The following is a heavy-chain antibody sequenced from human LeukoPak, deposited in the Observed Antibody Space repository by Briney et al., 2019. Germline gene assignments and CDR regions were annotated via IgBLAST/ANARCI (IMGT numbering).Heavy chain of an antibody. CDR2: IKQDGSEK. D-gene: IGHD5-12*01. CDR1: GFTVSSNY. Sequence: GGSLRLSCAASGFTVSSNYMSWVRQAPGKGLEWVANIKQDGSEKYYVDSVKGRFTISRDNAKNSLYLQMNSLRAEDTAVYYCARDHSGYSLNYYYYYMDVWGKGTTVTVSS. V-gene: IGHV3-7*01. J-gene: IGHJ6*03. CDR3: ARDHSGYSLNYYYYYMDV.